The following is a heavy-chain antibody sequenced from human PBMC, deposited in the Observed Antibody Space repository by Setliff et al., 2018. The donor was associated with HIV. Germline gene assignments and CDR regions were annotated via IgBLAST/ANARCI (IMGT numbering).Heavy chain of an antibody. CDR1: GGSISSSSYY. Sequence: SETLSLTCTVSGGSISSSSYYWGWIRQPPGKGLKWIGSIYYSGSTYYNPSLKSRVTISVDTSKNQFSLKLSSVTAADTAVYYCARATPGGYYNFWSGYSPEYYFDYWGQGTLVTVSS. V-gene: IGHV4-39*07. D-gene: IGHD3-3*01. J-gene: IGHJ4*02. CDR2: IYYSGST. CDR3: ARATPGGYYNFWSGYSPEYYFDY.